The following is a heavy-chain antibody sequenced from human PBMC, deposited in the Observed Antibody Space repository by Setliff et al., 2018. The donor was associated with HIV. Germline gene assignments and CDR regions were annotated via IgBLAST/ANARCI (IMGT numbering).Heavy chain of an antibody. CDR3: ARDTITATGLG. J-gene: IGHJ4*02. D-gene: IGHD1-1*01. V-gene: IGHV3-21*01. CDR1: GFNFISYT. CDR2: ISSSSSYI. Sequence: SLKISCAASGFNFISYTMNWVRQAPGKGLEWVASISSSSSYIKYADSLKGRFTISRDNARNSLYLQMNSLRAEDTAIYYCARDTITATGLGWGQGTLVTVSS.